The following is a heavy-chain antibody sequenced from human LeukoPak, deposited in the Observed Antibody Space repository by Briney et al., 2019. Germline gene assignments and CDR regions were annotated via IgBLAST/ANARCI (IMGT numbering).Heavy chain of an antibody. CDR3: ARDWRGIQRPSGI. D-gene: IGHD5-18*01. CDR2: ISYDGSNK. Sequence: QSGGSLRLSCAASGFTFSSYGMHWVRQAPGKGLEWVAVISYDGSNKYYADSVKGRFTISRDNSKNTLYLQMNSLRAEDTAVYYCARDWRGIQRPSGIWGQGTMVTVSS. V-gene: IGHV3-30*03. CDR1: GFTFSSYG. J-gene: IGHJ3*02.